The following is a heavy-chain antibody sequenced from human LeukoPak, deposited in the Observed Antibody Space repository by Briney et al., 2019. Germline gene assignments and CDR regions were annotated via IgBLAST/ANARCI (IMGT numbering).Heavy chain of an antibody. CDR1: GYTFTGYY. V-gene: IGHV1-2*06. Sequence: ASVKVSCKASGYTFTGYYMHWVRQAPGQGLEWMGRINANSGGTNYAQKFQGRVTMTRDTSISTTYMELSRLRSDDTAVYYCAIPPLYDSSGYYYYYYYLDVWGKGTTVTVSS. D-gene: IGHD3-22*01. J-gene: IGHJ6*03. CDR3: AIPPLYDSSGYYYYYYYLDV. CDR2: INANSGGT.